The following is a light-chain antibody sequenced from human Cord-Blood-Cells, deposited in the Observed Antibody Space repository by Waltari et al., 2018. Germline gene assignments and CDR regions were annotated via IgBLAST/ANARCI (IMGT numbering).Light chain of an antibody. J-gene: IGKJ4*01. CDR2: GAS. Sequence: IVMTQSPATLSVCPGERATLSCRASQSVSSNLAWYQQKPGQAPRLLIYGASTRATGIPARFSGSGSGTEFTLTISSLQSEDFAVYYCQQYNNWPPLTFGGGTKVEIK. CDR1: QSVSSN. CDR3: QQYNNWPPLT. V-gene: IGKV3-15*01.